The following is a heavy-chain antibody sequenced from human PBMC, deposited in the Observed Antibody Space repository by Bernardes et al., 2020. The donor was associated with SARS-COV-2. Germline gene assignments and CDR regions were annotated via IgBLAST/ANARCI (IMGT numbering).Heavy chain of an antibody. Sequence: ASVKVSCKASGYTFTGYYINWVRQAPGQGLEWMGWINPNSGATNYAQKFQGRVSMTRDTSISPAYMELSRLTSDDTAVYYCARHYSSSDDYWGQGTLVTVSS. J-gene: IGHJ4*02. D-gene: IGHD6-6*01. V-gene: IGHV1-2*02. CDR1: GYTFTGYY. CDR3: ARHYSSSDDY. CDR2: INPNSGAT.